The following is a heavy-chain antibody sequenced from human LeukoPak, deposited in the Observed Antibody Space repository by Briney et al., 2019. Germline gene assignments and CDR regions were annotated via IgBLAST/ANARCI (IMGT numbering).Heavy chain of an antibody. CDR2: IYSGGTT. Sequence: PGGSLRLSCADSGFTVSSNYMSWVRQAPGKGLEWVSVIYSGGTTYYADSVKGRFTISRDNSKNMLYLQMNSLRPEDTAVYYCAKDDAWLQYNDWGQGTLVTVSS. D-gene: IGHD5-24*01. CDR3: AKDDAWLQYND. CDR1: GFTVSSNY. J-gene: IGHJ4*02. V-gene: IGHV3-66*01.